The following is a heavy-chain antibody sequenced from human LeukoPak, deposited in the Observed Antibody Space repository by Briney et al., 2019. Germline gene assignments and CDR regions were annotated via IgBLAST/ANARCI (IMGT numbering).Heavy chain of an antibody. CDR2: INYSGTT. CDR1: SGSFSSRSYY. CDR3: ARLRGGVQLWGD. D-gene: IGHD5-18*01. J-gene: IGHJ4*02. Sequence: SETLSLTCTVSSGSFSSRSYYCGWIRQPPGMGLEWIATINYSGTTYYNPSLKSRVTASVDTSKNQFYLKLSSVTAADTAVYYCARLRGGVQLWGDRGQGTLVTVSS. V-gene: IGHV4-39*01.